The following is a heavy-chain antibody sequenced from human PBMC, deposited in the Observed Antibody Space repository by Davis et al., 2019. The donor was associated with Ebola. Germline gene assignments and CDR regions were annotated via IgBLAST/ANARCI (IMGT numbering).Heavy chain of an antibody. V-gene: IGHV4-31*03. CDR3: ARRPTVNWFDP. CDR1: GGSISSGGYY. J-gene: IGHJ5*02. CDR2: IYYSGST. Sequence: MPSETLSLTCTVSGGSISSGGYYWSWIRQHPGKGLEWIGYIYYSGSTYYNPSLKSRVTISVDTSKNQFSLQLTSVTAADTAVYYCARRPTVNWFDPWGQGTLVTVSS. D-gene: IGHD4-17*01.